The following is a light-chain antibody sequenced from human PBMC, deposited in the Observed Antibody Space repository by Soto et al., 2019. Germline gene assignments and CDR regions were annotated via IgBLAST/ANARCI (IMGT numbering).Light chain of an antibody. CDR2: AAF. CDR3: LHNNSYTWT. V-gene: IGKV1-17*01. CDR1: QGIRND. J-gene: IGKJ1*01. Sequence: DIQMTQSPYSLSASVGDRVTITCRASQGIRNDLGWYQQKPGKAPTRLIYAAFSLQSGVPSRFSGSVPGTEFTLTTRSLQPEDVATYYCLHNNSYTWTFGQGTHVEIK.